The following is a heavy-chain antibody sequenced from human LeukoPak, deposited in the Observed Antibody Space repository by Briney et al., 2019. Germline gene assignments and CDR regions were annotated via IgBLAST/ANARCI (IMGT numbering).Heavy chain of an antibody. CDR2: IEQDGSDN. J-gene: IGHJ4*02. CDR3: ARDRGYCSGGTCLIHYFDY. D-gene: IGHD2-15*01. V-gene: IGHV3-7*04. CDR1: GFTFSSYA. Sequence: PGGSLRLSCAATGFTFSSYAMHWVRQAPGKGLEWVANIEQDGSDNYHLGSVMGRFTISRDNAKNSLYLQMNSLRAEDTAVYYCARDRGYCSGGTCLIHYFDYWGQGTLVTVSS.